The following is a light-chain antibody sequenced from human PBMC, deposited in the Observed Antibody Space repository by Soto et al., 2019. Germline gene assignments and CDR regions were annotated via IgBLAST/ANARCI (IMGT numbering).Light chain of an antibody. V-gene: IGKV1-39*01. CDR1: QTINNY. CDR3: QQTYSTSYI. J-gene: IGKJ2*01. CDR2: GAS. Sequence: DIQLTQSPPSLSASVGDRVTITCRASQTINNYVNWYQQEPGKAPKLLIYGASSLQSGVPSRFSGSGFGTDFTLTLSSLQPEDFVIYYCQQTYSTSYIFGGGTKLDI.